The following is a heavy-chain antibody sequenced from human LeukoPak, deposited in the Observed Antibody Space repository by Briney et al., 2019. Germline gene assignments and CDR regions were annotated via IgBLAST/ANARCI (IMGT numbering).Heavy chain of an antibody. CDR1: GFTFSSYS. CDR2: ISSSSSYI. D-gene: IGHD2-8*02. J-gene: IGHJ4*02. V-gene: IGHV3-21*01. Sequence: GGSLRLSCAASGFTFSSYSMNWVRQAPGKGLEWVSSISSSSSYIYYADSVKGRFTISRDNAKNSLYLQMNSLRAEDTAVYYCAGDIVRVTSFDYWGQGALVTVSS. CDR3: AGDIVRVTSFDY.